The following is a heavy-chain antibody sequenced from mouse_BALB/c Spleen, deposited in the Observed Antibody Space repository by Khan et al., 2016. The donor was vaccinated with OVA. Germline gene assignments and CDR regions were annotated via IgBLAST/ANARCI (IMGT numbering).Heavy chain of an antibody. J-gene: IGHJ3*01. Sequence: VQPKQSGAELVRPGALVKLSCKASGFNIKDYYIHWVKQRPEQGLEWIGWIDPENGKTIYDPKFQGKANITADTSSNTAYLQLSSLTSEDTAVYYCARSGYFAWFGYWGQGTLVTVSA. CDR1: GFNIKDYY. CDR2: IDPENGKT. V-gene: IGHV14-1*02. CDR3: ARSGYFAWFGY.